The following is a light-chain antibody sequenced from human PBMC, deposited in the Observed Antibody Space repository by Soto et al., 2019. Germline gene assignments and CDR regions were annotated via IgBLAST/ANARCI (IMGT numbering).Light chain of an antibody. CDR1: QSVSSSY. J-gene: IGKJ4*01. V-gene: IGKV3-20*01. CDR3: QQYGSSVT. CDR2: GAS. Sequence: EIVLTQSPGTLSLSPGERATLSCRASQSVSSSYLAWYQQIPGQAPRLLIYGASRRTTAIPDRFSGSGSGTDFTLTISRLEPEDFAVYYCQQYGSSVTLGGGTKVEIK.